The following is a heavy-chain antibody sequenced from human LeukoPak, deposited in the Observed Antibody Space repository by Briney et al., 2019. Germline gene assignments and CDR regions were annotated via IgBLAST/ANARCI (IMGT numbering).Heavy chain of an antibody. D-gene: IGHD1-26*01. Sequence: ASVKVSCKASGYTFTSYYMHWVRQAPGQGLEWMGIINPSDGSTNYAQKFQGRVTMTRDRSRSTVHLELSSLRSEDTAVYYCTRPKDSGSHLFLFDYWGQGTLVTVSS. J-gene: IGHJ4*02. CDR3: TRPKDSGSHLFLFDY. CDR1: GYTFTSYY. CDR2: INPSDGST. V-gene: IGHV1-46*01.